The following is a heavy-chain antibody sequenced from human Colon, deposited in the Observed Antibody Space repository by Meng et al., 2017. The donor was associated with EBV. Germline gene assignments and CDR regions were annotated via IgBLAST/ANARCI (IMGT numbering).Heavy chain of an antibody. V-gene: IGHV4-39*07. J-gene: IGHJ6*02. CDR2: IYYSGST. D-gene: IGHD3-22*01. CDR3: ARACAGRVICYYGLDV. CDR1: GGSISSGRYY. Sequence: QLKRPESGPGLVKASEHLSLTCTVSGGSISSGRYYWGWNRQPPGKGLEWIGNIYYSGSTYYNPSLKSRVTISVDTSKNQFSLKLSSVTAADTAVYYCARACAGRVICYYGLDVWGQGTTVTVSS.